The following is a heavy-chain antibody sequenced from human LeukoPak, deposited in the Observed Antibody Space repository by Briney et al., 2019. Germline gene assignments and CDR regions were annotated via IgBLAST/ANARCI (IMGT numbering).Heavy chain of an antibody. J-gene: IGHJ6*02. Sequence: GASVKLSCKASGYTFTGYYMHWARQAPGQGLEWMGWINPNSGGTNYAQKFQGRVTMTRDTSISTAYMELSRLRSDDTAVYYGARGTDYYGSGSYYTYYYYGMDVWGQGTTVTVSS. V-gene: IGHV1-2*02. CDR1: GYTFTGYY. D-gene: IGHD3-10*01. CDR3: ARGTDYYGSGSYYTYYYYGMDV. CDR2: INPNSGGT.